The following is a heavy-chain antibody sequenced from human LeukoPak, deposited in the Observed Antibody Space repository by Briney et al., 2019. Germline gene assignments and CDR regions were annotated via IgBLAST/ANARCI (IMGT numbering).Heavy chain of an antibody. CDR2: TYYSSTWYN. V-gene: IGHV6-1*01. Sequence: LSQTLSLTCAISGDSVSSNSVTWNWIRQSPSIGLESLGRTYYSSTWYNDYAVSVRGRTTVNPDTSKNQFSLHLNSVTPEDTAVSYSAKNLTHYDCFDPCRQGILVTASS. CDR3: AKNLTHYDCFDP. CDR1: GDSVSSNSVT. D-gene: IGHD4-17*01. J-gene: IGHJ5*02.